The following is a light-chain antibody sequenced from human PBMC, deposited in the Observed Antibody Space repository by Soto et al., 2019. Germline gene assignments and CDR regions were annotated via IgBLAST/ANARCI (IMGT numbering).Light chain of an antibody. V-gene: IGKV1-27*01. CDR1: QGISHY. CDR3: QNYNSASIT. Sequence: DIQMTQSLSSLSASVGDRVTITCRASQGISHYLAWYQQKPGKVPKLLIYAASTLQSGVPSRFSGSGSGTDFTLTISSLQPEDVATYYCQNYNSASITFGQGTRLDIK. J-gene: IGKJ5*01. CDR2: AAS.